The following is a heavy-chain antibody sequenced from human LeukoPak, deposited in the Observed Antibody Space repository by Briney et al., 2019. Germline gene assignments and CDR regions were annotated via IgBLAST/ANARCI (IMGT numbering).Heavy chain of an antibody. D-gene: IGHD6-13*01. J-gene: IGHJ4*02. CDR2: IYPGDSDT. Sequence: PGESLQISCKGSGYRFTSYWIGWVRQMPGKGLEWMGIIYPGDSDTRYSPSFQGQVTISADKSISTAYLQWSSLKASDTAMYYCARPVAAAGMGVDYWGQGTLVTVSS. V-gene: IGHV5-51*01. CDR1: GYRFTSYW. CDR3: ARPVAAAGMGVDY.